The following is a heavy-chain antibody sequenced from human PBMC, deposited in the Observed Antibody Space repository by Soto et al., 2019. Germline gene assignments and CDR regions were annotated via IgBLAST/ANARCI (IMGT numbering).Heavy chain of an antibody. Sequence: PSETLSLTCTVSGGSISSSSYYWGWIRQPPGKGLEWIGSIYYSGSTYYNPSLKSRVTISVDTSKNQFSLKLSSVTAADTAVYYCARHHNIVVVVAATPGWFDPWGQGTLVTVSS. CDR1: GGSISSSSYY. CDR3: ARHHNIVVVVAATPGWFDP. J-gene: IGHJ5*02. CDR2: IYYSGST. D-gene: IGHD2-15*01. V-gene: IGHV4-39*01.